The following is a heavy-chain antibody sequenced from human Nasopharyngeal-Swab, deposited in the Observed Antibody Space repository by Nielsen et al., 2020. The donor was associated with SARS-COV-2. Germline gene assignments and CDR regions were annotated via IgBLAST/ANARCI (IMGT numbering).Heavy chain of an antibody. D-gene: IGHD5-18*01. J-gene: IGHJ4*02. CDR1: GFTFSSYW. V-gene: IGHV3-7*03. CDR3: AKNRGYNYGAYDH. Sequence: GGSLRLSCAASGFTFSSYWMSWVRQAPGKGLEWVANIKEDGSEKYYVDSVKGRFTISRDNAKNSLYLQMNSLRAEDTAVYYCAKNRGYNYGAYDHWGQGTLVTVSS. CDR2: IKEDGSEK.